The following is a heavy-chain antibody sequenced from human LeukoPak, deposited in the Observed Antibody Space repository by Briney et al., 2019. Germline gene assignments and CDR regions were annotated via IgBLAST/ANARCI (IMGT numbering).Heavy chain of an antibody. CDR2: IYYSGST. CDR1: GGSISSGGYY. Sequence: SETLSLTCTVSGGSISSGGYYWSWIRQHPGRGLEWIGYIYYSGSTYYNPSLKSRVTISVDTSKNQFSLKLSSVTAADTAVYYCARGTPGYADAYDIWGQGTMVTVSS. J-gene: IGHJ3*02. CDR3: ARGTPGYADAYDI. V-gene: IGHV4-31*03. D-gene: IGHD3-9*01.